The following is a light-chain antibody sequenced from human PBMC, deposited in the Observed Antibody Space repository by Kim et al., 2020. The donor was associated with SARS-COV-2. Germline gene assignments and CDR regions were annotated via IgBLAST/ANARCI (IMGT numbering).Light chain of an antibody. V-gene: IGKV1-6*01. J-gene: IGKJ1*01. CDR2: AAS. CDR3: VQDYNYPWT. CDR1: QFIRDD. Sequence: ASVGDRVTITCRASQFIRDDLGWYQQKPGKAPKLLIYAASTLQSGVPSRFSGSGFGTDFTLTISSLQPEDFATYYCVQDYNYPWTFGQGTQLEIK.